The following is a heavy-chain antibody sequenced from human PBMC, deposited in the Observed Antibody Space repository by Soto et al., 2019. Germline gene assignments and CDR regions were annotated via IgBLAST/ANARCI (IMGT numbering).Heavy chain of an antibody. J-gene: IGHJ4*02. CDR1: GYTFTSYG. CDR3: ARGLNVYYFDY. Sequence: QFQLVQSGAEVKKPEASVKVSCKASGYTFTSYGMHWVRQAPGQRLEWMGWINAGNGNTKYSQKFQGRVTITRDTSASTAYMELSSLRSEDTAVYYCARGLNVYYFDYWGQGTLVTVSS. V-gene: IGHV1-3*01. CDR2: INAGNGNT. D-gene: IGHD3-16*01.